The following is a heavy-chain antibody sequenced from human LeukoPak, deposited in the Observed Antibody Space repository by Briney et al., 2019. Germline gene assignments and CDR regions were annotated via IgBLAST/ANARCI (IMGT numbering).Heavy chain of an antibody. J-gene: IGHJ4*02. Sequence: ASVKVSCKAFGYTFTGYYMHWVRQAPGQGLEWMGWINPNSGGTNYAQRFQGRVTMTRATSISTDYMELSRLRSDDTAVYYCTRGARQSDFCSGYPIDYWGQGTLVTVSS. V-gene: IGHV1-2*02. D-gene: IGHD3-3*01. CDR2: INPNSGGT. CDR3: TRGARQSDFCSGYPIDY. CDR1: GYTFTGYY.